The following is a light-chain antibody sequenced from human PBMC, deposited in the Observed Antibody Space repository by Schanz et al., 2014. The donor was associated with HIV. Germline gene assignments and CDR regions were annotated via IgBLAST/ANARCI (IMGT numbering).Light chain of an antibody. CDR1: PGVSRW. CDR2: QAS. J-gene: IGKJ2*01. CDR3: QQYYSYPPYT. V-gene: IGKV1-5*03. Sequence: DIQMTQSPSTLSASVGDRVTLTCRASPGVSRWLAWYQQKPGKAPKLLISQASRLEDGVPSRFRGSGSGTDFTLTISCLQSEDFATYYCQQYYSYPPYTFGQGTKLEIK.